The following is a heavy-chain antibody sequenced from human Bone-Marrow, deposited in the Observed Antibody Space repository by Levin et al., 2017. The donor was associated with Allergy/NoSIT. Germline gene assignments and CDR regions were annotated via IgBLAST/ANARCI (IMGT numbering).Heavy chain of an antibody. CDR1: GFTFRHYT. CDR2: ITSSGDGT. V-gene: IGHV3-48*02. CDR3: ARDPARGYYDSSGYSGDH. D-gene: IGHD3-22*01. Sequence: GGSLRLSCAASGFTFRHYTMNWVRQAPGKGLEWVSCITSSGDGTYYADSVKGRFTISRDNAKNSLYLQLNRLRDEDTAMYYCARDPARGYYDSSGYSGDHWGQGTLVTVPS. J-gene: IGHJ4*02.